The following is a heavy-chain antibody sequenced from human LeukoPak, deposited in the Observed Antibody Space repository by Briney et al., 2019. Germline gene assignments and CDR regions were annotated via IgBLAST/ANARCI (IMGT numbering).Heavy chain of an antibody. CDR2: ISGRSSYL. D-gene: IGHD2-2*02. V-gene: IGHV3-21*01. Sequence: GGSLRLSCAASGFTFSSYTMNWVRQAPGKGLEWVSSISGRSSYLYYADSVKGRFTISKDNAKNSLYLQTNSLRAEDTAVYYCARERYCSSTSCYREDDAFDIWGQGTMVTVSS. CDR3: ARERYCSSTSCYREDDAFDI. J-gene: IGHJ3*02. CDR1: GFTFSSYT.